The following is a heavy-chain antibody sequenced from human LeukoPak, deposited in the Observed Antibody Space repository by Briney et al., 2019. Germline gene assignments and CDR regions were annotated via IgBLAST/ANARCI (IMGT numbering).Heavy chain of an antibody. Sequence: SETLSLTCAVYGGSFSGYYWSWIRQPPGKGLEWIGEINHSGSTNYNPSLKSRVTISVDTSKNQFSLKLSSVTAADTAVYYCARSRNYYDSSGYYYYYYYYYYMDVWGKGTTVTVSS. CDR1: GGSFSGYY. D-gene: IGHD3-22*01. CDR3: ARSRNYYDSSGYYYYYYYYYYMDV. V-gene: IGHV4-34*01. CDR2: INHSGST. J-gene: IGHJ6*03.